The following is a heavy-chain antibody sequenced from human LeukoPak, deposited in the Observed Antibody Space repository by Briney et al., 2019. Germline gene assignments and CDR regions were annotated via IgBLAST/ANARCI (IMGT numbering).Heavy chain of an antibody. D-gene: IGHD1-26*01. Sequence: SETLSHTCAVSGYSISIGYYWGWIRQPPGKGLEWIGSIYHSGSTYYNPSLKSRVTISVDTSKNQFSLKLSSVTAADTAVYYCARDHSGSSWDFHYWGQGTLVTVSS. CDR2: IYHSGST. CDR3: ARDHSGSSWDFHY. J-gene: IGHJ4*02. CDR1: GYSISIGYY. V-gene: IGHV4-38-2*02.